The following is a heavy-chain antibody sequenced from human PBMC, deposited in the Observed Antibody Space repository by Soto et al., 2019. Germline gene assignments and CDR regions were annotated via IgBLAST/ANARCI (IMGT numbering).Heavy chain of an antibody. D-gene: IGHD4-17*01. J-gene: IGHJ4*02. CDR3: AKDIRGDPYGGGGY. CDR1: GFTFDDYA. CDR2: ISWNSGSI. V-gene: IGHV3-9*01. Sequence: GGSLRLSCAASGFTFDDYAMHWVRQAPGKGLEWVSGISWNSGSIGYADSVKGRFTISRDNAKNSLYLQMNSLRAEDTALYYCAKDIRGDPYGGGGYWGQGTLVTVSS.